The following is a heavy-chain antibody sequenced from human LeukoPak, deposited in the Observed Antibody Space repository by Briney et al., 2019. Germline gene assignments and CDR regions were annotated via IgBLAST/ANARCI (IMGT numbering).Heavy chain of an antibody. CDR2: ISSSSSHI. V-gene: IGHV3-21*01. Sequence: GGSLRLSCAGSGFTFSRYNLNWFRQAPGKGLERVSSISSSSSHIFYADSVKGRFTVSRDNAKNSLYLQMNSLRAEDTAVYYCARDAQWLVPEGYYFYMDVWGKGITVTVSS. CDR3: ARDAQWLVPEGYYFYMDV. CDR1: GFTFSRYN. J-gene: IGHJ6*03. D-gene: IGHD6-19*01.